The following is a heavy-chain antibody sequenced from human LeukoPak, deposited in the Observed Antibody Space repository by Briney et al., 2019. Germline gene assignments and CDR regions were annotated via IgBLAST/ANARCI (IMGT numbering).Heavy chain of an antibody. CDR1: GFTFSSYS. CDR2: ISSSSISI. J-gene: IGHJ6*03. D-gene: IGHD6-13*01. V-gene: IGHV3-21*01. CDR3: PQLGMGYSYYMDV. Sequence: GGSLRLSCEASGFTFSSYSINWVRKAPGKGLEWVSSISSSSISISYADSVKGRFTISRDNAKNSLYLQMNSLRAEDTADCARPQLGMGYSYYMDVWGKGTTVTVSS.